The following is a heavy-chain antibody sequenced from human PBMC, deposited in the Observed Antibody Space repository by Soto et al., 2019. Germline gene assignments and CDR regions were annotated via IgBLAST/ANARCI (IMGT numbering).Heavy chain of an antibody. J-gene: IGHJ6*02. V-gene: IGHV4-30-4*01. D-gene: IGHD6-6*01. CDR2: IYHSGST. CDR1: GGSISSGDYY. Sequence: SETLSLTCTVSGGSISSGDYYWSWIRQPPGKGLEWIGYIYHSGSTNYNPSLKSRVTISVDKSKNQFSLKLSSVTAADTAVYYCARPASSSSYYYYGMDVWGQGTTVTVSS. CDR3: ARPASSSSYYYYGMDV.